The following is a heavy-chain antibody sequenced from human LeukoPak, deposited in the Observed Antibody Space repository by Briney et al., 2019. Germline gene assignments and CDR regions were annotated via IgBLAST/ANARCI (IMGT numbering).Heavy chain of an antibody. V-gene: IGHV3-30-3*01. Sequence: GSLRLSCAASGFTFSSYAMHWVRQAPGKGLEWVAVISYDGSNKYYADSVKGRFTISRDNSKNTLYLQMNSLRAEDTAVYYCARVIRGYSYGYYFDYWGQGTLVTVSS. D-gene: IGHD5-18*01. CDR2: ISYDGSNK. CDR1: GFTFSSYA. J-gene: IGHJ4*02. CDR3: ARVIRGYSYGYYFDY.